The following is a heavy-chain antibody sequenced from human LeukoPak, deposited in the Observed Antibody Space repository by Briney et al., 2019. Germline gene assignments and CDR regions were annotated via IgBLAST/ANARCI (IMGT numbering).Heavy chain of an antibody. D-gene: IGHD5-18*01. J-gene: IGHJ3*02. CDR3: ARYPTLVWGRYSYGYSRDDAFDI. Sequence: SETLSLTCTVPGGSISSGGYYWSWIRQPPGKGLEWIGYIYHSGSTYYNPSLKSRVTISVDRSKNHFSLKLSSVTAADTAVYYCARYPTLVWGRYSYGYSRDDAFDIWGQGTMVTVSS. CDR1: GGSISSGGYY. V-gene: IGHV4-30-2*01. CDR2: IYHSGST.